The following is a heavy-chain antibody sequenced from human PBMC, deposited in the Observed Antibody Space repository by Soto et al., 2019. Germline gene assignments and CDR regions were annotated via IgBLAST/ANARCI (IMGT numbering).Heavy chain of an antibody. J-gene: IGHJ5*02. V-gene: IGHV4-30-2*01. CDR1: GGSISSGGYS. CDR3: ARKLGYCSGGSCYGGNWFDP. D-gene: IGHD2-15*01. CDR2: IYHSGST. Sequence: QLQLQESGSGLVKPSQTLSLTCAVSGGSISSGGYSWSWIRQPPGRGLEWIGYIYHSGSTYYNPSLKIRVTISVDRSKNQFSLKLSSVTAADTAVYYCARKLGYCSGGSCYGGNWFDPWGQGTLVTVSS.